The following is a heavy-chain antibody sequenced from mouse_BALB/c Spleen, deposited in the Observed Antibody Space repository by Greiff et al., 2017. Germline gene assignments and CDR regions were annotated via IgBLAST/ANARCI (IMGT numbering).Heavy chain of an antibody. CDR3: ARTPPMISYAMDY. Sequence: QVQLKQSGPGLVQPSQSLSITCTVSGFSLTSYGVHWVRQSPGKGLEWLRVIWSGGSTDYNAAFISRLSISKDNSKSQVFFKMNSLQANDTAIYYCARTPPMISYAMDYWGQGTSVTVSS. J-gene: IGHJ4*01. CDR1: GFSLTSYG. CDR2: IWSGGST. V-gene: IGHV2-2*02. D-gene: IGHD2-4*01.